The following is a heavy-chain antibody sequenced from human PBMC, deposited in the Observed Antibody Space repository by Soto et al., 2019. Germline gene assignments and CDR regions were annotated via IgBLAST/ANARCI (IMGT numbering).Heavy chain of an antibody. CDR3: ARGGGGTSPVLGVY. Sequence: SETLSLTCTVSGGSISSYYWSWIRQPPGKGLEWIGYIYYSGSTNDNPSLKSRVTISVDTSKNQFSLKLSSVTAADTAVYYCARGGGGTSPVLGVYWGQGPLVTVS. J-gene: IGHJ4*02. CDR2: IYYSGST. D-gene: IGHD3-16*01. CDR1: GGSISSYY. V-gene: IGHV4-59*01.